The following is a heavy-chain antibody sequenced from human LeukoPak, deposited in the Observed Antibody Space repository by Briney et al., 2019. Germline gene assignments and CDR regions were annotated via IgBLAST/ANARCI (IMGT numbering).Heavy chain of an antibody. V-gene: IGHV4-59*08. CDR3: ARLGSPRYSSGWYYFDY. Sequence: SETLSLTCTASGGSISSYYWSWIRQPPGKGLEWIGYIYYSGSTNYNPSLKSRVTISVDTSKNQFSLKLSSVTAADTAVYYCARLGSPRYSSGWYYFDYWGQGTLVTVSS. D-gene: IGHD6-19*01. J-gene: IGHJ4*02. CDR1: GGSISSYY. CDR2: IYYSGST.